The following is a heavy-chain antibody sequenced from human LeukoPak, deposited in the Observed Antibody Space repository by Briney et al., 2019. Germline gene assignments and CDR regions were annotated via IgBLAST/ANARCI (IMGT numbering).Heavy chain of an antibody. J-gene: IGHJ3*02. D-gene: IGHD3-22*01. Sequence: SETLSLTCTVSGGSISSGGYYWSWIRQHPGKGLEWIGYIYYSVSTYYNPSLKSRVTISVDTSKNQFSLKLSSVTAADTAVYYCARERAYYDSSGYPSPDAFDIWGQGTMVTVSS. CDR3: ARERAYYDSSGYPSPDAFDI. V-gene: IGHV4-31*03. CDR1: GGSISSGGYY. CDR2: IYYSVST.